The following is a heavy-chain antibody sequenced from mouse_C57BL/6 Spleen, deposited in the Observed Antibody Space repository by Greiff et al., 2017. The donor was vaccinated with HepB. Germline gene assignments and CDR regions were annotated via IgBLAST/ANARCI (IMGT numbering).Heavy chain of an antibody. D-gene: IGHD4-1*01. V-gene: IGHV5-16*01. J-gene: IGHJ1*03. CDR2: INYDGSST. CDR3: ARAWGGDWYFDV. Sequence: EVMLVESEGGLVQPGSSMKLSCTASGFTFSDYYMAWVRQVPEKGLEWVANINYDGSSTYYLDSLKSRFIISRDNAKNILYLQMSSLKSEDTATYYCARAWGGDWYFDVWGTGTTVTVSS. CDR1: GFTFSDYY.